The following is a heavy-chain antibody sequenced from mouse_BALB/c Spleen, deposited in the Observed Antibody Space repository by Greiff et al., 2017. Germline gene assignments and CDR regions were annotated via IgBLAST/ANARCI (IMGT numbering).Heavy chain of an antibody. CDR2: ISYSGST. J-gene: IGHJ2*01. CDR1: GYSITSDYA. CDR3: AREGYYVDY. Sequence: EVQLQQSGPGLVKPSQSLSLTCTVTGYSITSDYAWNWIRQFPGNKLEWMGYISYSGSTSYNPSLKSRISITRDTSKNQFFLQLNSVTTEDTATYYCAREGYYVDYGGQGTTLTVSS. V-gene: IGHV3-2*02.